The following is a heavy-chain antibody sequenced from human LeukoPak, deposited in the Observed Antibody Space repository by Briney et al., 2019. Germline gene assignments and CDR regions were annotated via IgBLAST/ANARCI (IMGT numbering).Heavy chain of an antibody. V-gene: IGHV3-53*01. CDR2: IYSDNT. D-gene: IGHD4-23*01. CDR1: RFTGSSNS. J-gene: IGHJ4*02. CDR3: ARRAGGYSHPYDH. Sequence: PGGSLRLSCTVSRFTGSSNSMSWLRQAPGKGLEWVSYIYSDNTHYSDSVKGRFTISRDSSKNTLYLQMNSLRDEDTAVYYCARRAGGYSHPYDHWGQGILVTVSS.